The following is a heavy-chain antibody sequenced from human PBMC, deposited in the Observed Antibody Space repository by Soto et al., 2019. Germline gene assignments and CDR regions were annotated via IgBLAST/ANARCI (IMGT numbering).Heavy chain of an antibody. J-gene: IGHJ3*02. Sequence: SVKVSCKACGGTFSSYTMSWVRQAPGQGLEWMGRIIPILGIANYAQKFQGRVTMTGDTSTSTAYMELSRLRSDDTAVYYCAWAKSYGEWYAFDIWGQGTMFTLSS. CDR2: IIPILGIA. V-gene: IGHV1-69*02. CDR1: GGTFSSYT. D-gene: IGHD5-18*01. CDR3: AWAKSYGEWYAFDI.